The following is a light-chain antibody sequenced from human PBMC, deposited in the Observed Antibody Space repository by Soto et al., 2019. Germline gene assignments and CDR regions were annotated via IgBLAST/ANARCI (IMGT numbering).Light chain of an antibody. Sequence: DIQMTQSPSTLSASVGDRLTISCRASQSISTWLAWYQKKPGNAPELLIYDASSLESGVPSRFSGRGSGTEFSLTISSLQPDDFAAYYCLQYNTFPYTFGQGTNLEI. CDR2: DAS. V-gene: IGKV1-5*01. CDR1: QSISTW. CDR3: LQYNTFPYT. J-gene: IGKJ2*01.